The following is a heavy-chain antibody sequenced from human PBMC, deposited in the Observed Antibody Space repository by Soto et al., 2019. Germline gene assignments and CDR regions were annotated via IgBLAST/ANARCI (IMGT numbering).Heavy chain of an antibody. J-gene: IGHJ5*02. Sequence: QITLKESGPTLVKPTQTLTLTCTFSGFSLSASGVAVGWIRQPPGKALEWLALIYWDDDRRYSPSLNSRLTTXKHXSKNQVVLTMTNMDPVDTATYYCAHAKGDFGSGPYYNWFDPWGQGTLVTVSS. CDR3: AHAKGDFGSGPYYNWFDP. D-gene: IGHD3-10*01. V-gene: IGHV2-5*02. CDR2: IYWDDDR. CDR1: GFSLSASGVA.